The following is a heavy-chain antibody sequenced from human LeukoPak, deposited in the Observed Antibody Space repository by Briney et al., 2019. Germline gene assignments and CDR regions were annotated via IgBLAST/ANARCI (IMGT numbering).Heavy chain of an antibody. Sequence: SQTLSLTCTVSGGSISSGGYYWSWIRQHPGKGLEWIGYIYYSGSTYYNPSLKSRVTISVDTSKNQFSLKLSSVTAADTALYYCARQRTYYDFWSGYLGFDQWGQGTLVTVSS. CDR2: IYYSGST. CDR1: GGSISSGGYY. V-gene: IGHV4-31*03. J-gene: IGHJ4*02. CDR3: ARQRTYYDFWSGYLGFDQ. D-gene: IGHD3-3*01.